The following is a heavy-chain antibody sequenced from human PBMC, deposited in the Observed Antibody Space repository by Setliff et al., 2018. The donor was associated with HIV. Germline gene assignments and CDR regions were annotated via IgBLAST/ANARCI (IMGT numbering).Heavy chain of an antibody. CDR1: GCTFTGYY. V-gene: IGHV1-2*02. D-gene: IGHD6-13*01. Sequence: ASVKVSCKASGCTFTGYYIHWVRQAPGQGLEWMGWINPNSGGTDYAQKFQGRVTMTRDTSISTAYMEVSRLRSDDTAVYYCARVSQYSSSWYVRWFDPWGQGTLVTVSS. J-gene: IGHJ5*02. CDR3: ARVSQYSSSWYVRWFDP. CDR2: INPNSGGT.